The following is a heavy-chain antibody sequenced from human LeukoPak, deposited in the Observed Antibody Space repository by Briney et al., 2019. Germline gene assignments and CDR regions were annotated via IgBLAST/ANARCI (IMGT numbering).Heavy chain of an antibody. V-gene: IGHV3-21*01. CDR2: ISSSSSYI. J-gene: IGHJ4*02. CDR3: ARMVRGVSYYFDY. Sequence: GGSLSLSCAASGFTFSSYSMNWVRQAPGKGLEWVSSISSSSSYIYYADSVKGRFTISRDNAKNSLYLQMNSLRAEDTAVYYCARMVRGVSYYFDYWGQGTLVTVSS. CDR1: GFTFSSYS. D-gene: IGHD3-10*01.